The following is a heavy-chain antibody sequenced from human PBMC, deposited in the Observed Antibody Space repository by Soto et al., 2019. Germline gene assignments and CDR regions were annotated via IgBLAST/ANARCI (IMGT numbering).Heavy chain of an antibody. CDR2: ISGSGGST. J-gene: IGHJ5*02. Sequence: PGGSLRLSCAASGFIFSSYAMSWVRQAPGKGLEWVSAISGSGGSTYYADSVKGRFTISRDNSKNTLYLQMNSLRAEDTAVYYCAKGRGIAAAGSSTFDPWGQGTLVTVSS. V-gene: IGHV3-23*01. CDR3: AKGRGIAAAGSSTFDP. CDR1: GFIFSSYA. D-gene: IGHD6-13*01.